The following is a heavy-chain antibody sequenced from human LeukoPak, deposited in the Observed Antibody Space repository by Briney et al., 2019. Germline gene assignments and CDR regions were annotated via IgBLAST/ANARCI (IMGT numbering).Heavy chain of an antibody. V-gene: IGHV3-30*03. J-gene: IGHJ3*02. D-gene: IGHD3-22*01. Sequence: GGSLRLSCAAFGFTFSSYGMHWVRQAPGKGLEWVAVISYDGSNKYYADSVKGQFTISRDNSKNTLYLQMNSLRAEDTAVYYCARDLVGIVNNAFDIWGQGTMVTVSS. CDR2: ISYDGSNK. CDR1: GFTFSSYG. CDR3: ARDLVGIVNNAFDI.